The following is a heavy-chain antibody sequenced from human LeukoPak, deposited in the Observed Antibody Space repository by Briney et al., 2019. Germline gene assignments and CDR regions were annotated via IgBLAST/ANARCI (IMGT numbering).Heavy chain of an antibody. CDR1: GFTFSSYA. V-gene: IGHV3-23*01. CDR2: ISGSAYST. Sequence: GGSLRLSCAASGFTFSSYAMSWVRQAPGKGLEWVSAISGSAYSTYYADSVKGRFAISRDNSKNTLYLQMNNLRAEDTALYYCAKDLDSSNRRISAAGVSFDPWGQGTLVTVSS. J-gene: IGHJ5*02. CDR3: AKDLDSSNRRISAAGVSFDP. D-gene: IGHD6-13*01.